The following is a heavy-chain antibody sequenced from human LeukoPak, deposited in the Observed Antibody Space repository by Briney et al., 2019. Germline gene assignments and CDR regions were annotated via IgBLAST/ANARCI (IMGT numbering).Heavy chain of an antibody. CDR2: ISHSGTT. V-gene: IGHV4-31*03. Sequence: PSETLSLTCTVSGXSISSGSSYWNWIRQHPGTGLEWIGYISHSGTTNYNPSLKSRVTISLDTSKNHLSLGLTSVTAADTAVYYCARGRFGGYGMNVWGQGTTVTVSS. CDR1: GXSISSGSSY. D-gene: IGHD4-23*01. CDR3: ARGRFGGYGMNV. J-gene: IGHJ6*02.